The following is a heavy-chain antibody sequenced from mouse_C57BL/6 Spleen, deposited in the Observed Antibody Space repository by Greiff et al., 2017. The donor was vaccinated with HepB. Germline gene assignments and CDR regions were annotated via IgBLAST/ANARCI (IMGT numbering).Heavy chain of an antibody. CDR2: IDPSDSET. CDR3: ARHYYGSSYWYFDV. Sequence: VQLQQPGAELVRPGSSVKLSCKASGYTFTSYWMHWVKQRPIQGLEWIGNIDPSDSETHYNQKFKDKATLTVDKSSSTAYMQLSRLTSEDSAVYYCARHYYGSSYWYFDVWGTGTTVTVSS. V-gene: IGHV1-52*01. CDR1: GYTFTSYW. D-gene: IGHD1-1*01. J-gene: IGHJ1*03.